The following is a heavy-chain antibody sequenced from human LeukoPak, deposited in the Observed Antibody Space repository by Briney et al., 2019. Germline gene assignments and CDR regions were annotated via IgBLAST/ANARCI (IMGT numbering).Heavy chain of an antibody. CDR3: ARAGFSAGSYSVDY. CDR1: GGSISSGGYS. D-gene: IGHD3-10*01. V-gene: IGHV4-30-2*01. CDR2: IYHSGST. Sequence: PSETLSLTCAVSGGSISSGGYSWSWIRQPPGKGLEWIGYIYHSGSTYYNPSLKSRVTIPVDRSKNQFSLKLSSVTAADTAVYYCARAGFSAGSYSVDYWGQGTLVTVSS. J-gene: IGHJ4*02.